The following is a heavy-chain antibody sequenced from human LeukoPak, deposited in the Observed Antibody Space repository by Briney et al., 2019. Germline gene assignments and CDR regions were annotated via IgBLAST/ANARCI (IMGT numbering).Heavy chain of an antibody. CDR1: GGSISSGDYY. Sequence: SETLSLTCTVSGGSISSGDYYWSWIRLPPGKGLEWIGYIYYSGSTYYNPSLKSRVTISVDTSKNQFSLKLSSVTAADTAVYYCASLMNSGSYHVDYWGQGTLVTVSS. D-gene: IGHD1-26*01. CDR3: ASLMNSGSYHVDY. V-gene: IGHV4-30-4*01. CDR2: IYYSGST. J-gene: IGHJ4*02.